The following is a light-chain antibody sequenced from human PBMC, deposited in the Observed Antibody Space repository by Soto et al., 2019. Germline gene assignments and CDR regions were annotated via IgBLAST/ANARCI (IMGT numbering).Light chain of an antibody. J-gene: IGKJ4*01. CDR1: QSVGSS. V-gene: IGKV3-11*01. CDR2: DAS. Sequence: EIVLTQSPDTLSLSPGGRATLSCRASQSVGSSLAWYQQKPGQAPRLLIYDASNRPTGIPARFSGSGSGTDFTLTISSLEPEDFSVYFCQQRSRSLTFGGRTRVEIK. CDR3: QQRSRSLT.